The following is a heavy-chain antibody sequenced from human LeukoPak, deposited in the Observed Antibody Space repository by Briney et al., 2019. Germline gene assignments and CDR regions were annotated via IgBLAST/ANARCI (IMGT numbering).Heavy chain of an antibody. D-gene: IGHD3-22*01. Sequence: PGGSLRLSCAASGFTFSSYWMSWVRQAPGKGLEWVANIKQDGSEKYYVDSVKGRFTISRDNAENSLYLQMNSLRAEDTAVYYCARDRGDTYYYDSSGPTDYWGQGTLVTVSS. CDR2: IKQDGSEK. V-gene: IGHV3-7*01. CDR3: ARDRGDTYYYDSSGPTDY. CDR1: GFTFSSYW. J-gene: IGHJ4*02.